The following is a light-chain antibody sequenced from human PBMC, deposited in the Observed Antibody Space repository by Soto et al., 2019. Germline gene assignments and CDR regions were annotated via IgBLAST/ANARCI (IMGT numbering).Light chain of an antibody. CDR2: GAS. Sequence: EIAMTQSPATLSVSPGERATLSCRASQSVSTNLAWYQQKPGQAPRLLIYGASTRATGIPARFSGSGSGTEFTLTITSLQSEHFAVYYCQQYYNWPPITFGGGTNVEIK. J-gene: IGKJ4*01. CDR1: QSVSTN. CDR3: QQYYNWPPIT. V-gene: IGKV3-15*01.